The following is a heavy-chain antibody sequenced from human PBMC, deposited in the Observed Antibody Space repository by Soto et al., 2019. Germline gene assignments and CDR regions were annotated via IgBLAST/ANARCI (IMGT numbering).Heavy chain of an antibody. CDR1: GGTFSSYT. Sequence: GASVKVSCKASGGTFSSYTISWVRQAPGQGLEWMGRIIPILGIANYAQKFQGRVTITADKSTSTAYMELSSLRSEDTAVYYCARASLPGPGGPLYYFDYWGQGTLVTVSS. CDR2: IIPILGIA. CDR3: ARASLPGPGGPLYYFDY. J-gene: IGHJ4*02. D-gene: IGHD2-15*01. V-gene: IGHV1-69*02.